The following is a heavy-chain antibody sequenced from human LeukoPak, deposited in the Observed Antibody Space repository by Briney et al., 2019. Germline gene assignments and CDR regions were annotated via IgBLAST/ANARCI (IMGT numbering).Heavy chain of an antibody. CDR2: IIPIFGTA. V-gene: IGHV1-69*05. J-gene: IGHJ4*02. D-gene: IGHD6-19*01. Sequence: SVKVSCKASGGTFTSYAISWVRQAPGQGLEWMGRIIPIFGTANYAQKFQGRVTITTDESTSTAYMELSSLRSEDTAVYYCAREGGIAVAGFDYWGQGTLVTVSS. CDR1: GGTFTSYA. CDR3: AREGGIAVAGFDY.